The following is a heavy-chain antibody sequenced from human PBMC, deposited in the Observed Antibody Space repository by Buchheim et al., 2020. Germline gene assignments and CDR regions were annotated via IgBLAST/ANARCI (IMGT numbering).Heavy chain of an antibody. CDR3: ARDGTSGSYLY. CDR1: GYTFTGYY. J-gene: IGHJ4*02. CDR2: IIPIFGTA. D-gene: IGHD1-26*01. Sequence: QVQLVQSGAEVKKPGASVKVSCKASGYTFTGYYMHWVRQAPGQGLEWMGWIIPIFGTANYAQKFQGRVTITADESTSTAYMELSSLRSEDTAVYYCARDGTSGSYLYWGQGTL. V-gene: IGHV1-69*01.